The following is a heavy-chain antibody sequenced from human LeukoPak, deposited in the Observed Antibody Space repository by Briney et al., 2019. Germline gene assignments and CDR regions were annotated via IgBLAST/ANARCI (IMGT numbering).Heavy chain of an antibody. CDR1: GDSISRYY. D-gene: IGHD6-13*01. Sequence: ETLSLTCSVSGDSISRYYWNWIRQPAGRGLEWIGRIFTGGFINYDPSLSSRVTVSLDTSKNQVSLKLTSVTAADTAVYYCARHSMLSSTYFGVSDIWGQGTTVTVSS. J-gene: IGHJ3*02. CDR2: IFTGGFI. V-gene: IGHV4-4*07. CDR3: ARHSMLSSTYFGVSDI.